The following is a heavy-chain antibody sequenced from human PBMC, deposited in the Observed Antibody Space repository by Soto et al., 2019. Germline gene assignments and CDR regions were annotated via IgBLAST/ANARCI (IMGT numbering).Heavy chain of an antibody. Sequence: QVQLVQSGAEVKKPGASVKVSCKASGYTFTSYGISWVRQAPGQGLEWMGWISAYNGNTNEAQKLQGRVTMTTDTSTSTAYMELRSLRSDDTAVYYCARDSRQVAVAGIPDYFDYWGQGTLVTVSS. CDR3: ARDSRQVAVAGIPDYFDY. CDR1: GYTFTSYG. J-gene: IGHJ4*02. CDR2: ISAYNGNT. V-gene: IGHV1-18*01. D-gene: IGHD6-19*01.